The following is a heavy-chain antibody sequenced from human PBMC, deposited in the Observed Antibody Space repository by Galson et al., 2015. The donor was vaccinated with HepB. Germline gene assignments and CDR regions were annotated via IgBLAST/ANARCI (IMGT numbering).Heavy chain of an antibody. CDR3: ARAEDTSAWRFDL. V-gene: IGHV4-4*07. Sequence: ETLSLTCSVSGGSISSYYWSWIRQPAGRGLQWIGRIYRSGSTNYNPSLKSRVTMSVDTSNNQFSLKLNSVAAADTGVYYCARAEDTSAWRFDLWGQGTLVTVSS. J-gene: IGHJ4*02. D-gene: IGHD2-15*01. CDR1: GGSISSYY. CDR2: IYRSGST.